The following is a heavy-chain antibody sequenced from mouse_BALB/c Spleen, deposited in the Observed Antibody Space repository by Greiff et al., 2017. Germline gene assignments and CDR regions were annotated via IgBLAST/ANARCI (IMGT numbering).Heavy chain of an antibody. Sequence: EVHLVESGGGLVKPGGSLKLSCAASGFTFSDYYMYWVRQTPEKRLEWVATISDGGSYTYYPDSVKGRFTISRDNAKNNLYLQMSSLKSEDTAMYYCARDRGYYGTSYDRYFDVWGAGTTVTVSS. CDR3: ARDRGYYGTSYDRYFDV. D-gene: IGHD1-1*01. J-gene: IGHJ1*01. CDR2: ISDGGSYT. CDR1: GFTFSDYY. V-gene: IGHV5-4*02.